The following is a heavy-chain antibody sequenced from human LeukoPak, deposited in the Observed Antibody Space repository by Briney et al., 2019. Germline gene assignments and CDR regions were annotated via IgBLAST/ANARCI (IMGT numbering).Heavy chain of an antibody. CDR2: IYYSGST. CDR3: ARDETIWGKVVPAAIVGDY. V-gene: IGHV4-30-4*08. D-gene: IGHD2-2*01. CDR1: GGSISSGDYY. Sequence: SETLSLTCTVSGGSISSGDYYWSWIRQPPGKGLEWIGYIYYSGSTYYNPSLKSRVTISVDTSKNQFSLKLSSVTAADTAVYYCARDETIWGKVVPAAIVGDYWGQGTLVTVSS. J-gene: IGHJ4*02.